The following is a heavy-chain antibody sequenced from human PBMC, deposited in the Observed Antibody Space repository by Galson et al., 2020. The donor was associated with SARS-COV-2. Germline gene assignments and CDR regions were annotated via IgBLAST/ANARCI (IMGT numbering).Heavy chain of an antibody. D-gene: IGHD5-12*01. CDR2: INHSGST. Sequence: SETLSLTCAVYGGSLSGYYWSWIRQPPGKGLEWIGEINHSGSTNYNPSLKSRVTISVDTSKNQFSLKLSSVTAADTAVYYCARLTKRWLQLALRNYYYMDVWGKGTTVTVSS. CDR3: ARLTKRWLQLALRNYYYMDV. V-gene: IGHV4-34*01. J-gene: IGHJ6*03. CDR1: GGSLSGYY.